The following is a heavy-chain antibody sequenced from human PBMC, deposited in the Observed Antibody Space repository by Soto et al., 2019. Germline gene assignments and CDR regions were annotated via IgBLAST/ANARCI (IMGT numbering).Heavy chain of an antibody. CDR1: GDSIGSYY. CDR2: IHYIGST. J-gene: IGHJ6*02. V-gene: IGHV4-59*08. CDR3: ARRPNYSYGLDV. Sequence: QVQLQESGPGLVKPSETLSLTCTVSGDSIGSYYWTWIRQPPGKGLEWIGYIHYIGSTNYNPSLKRRVTTSVDTSKNQFSPKLSSVTAADTAVYYCARRPNYSYGLDVWGQGTTVTVSS.